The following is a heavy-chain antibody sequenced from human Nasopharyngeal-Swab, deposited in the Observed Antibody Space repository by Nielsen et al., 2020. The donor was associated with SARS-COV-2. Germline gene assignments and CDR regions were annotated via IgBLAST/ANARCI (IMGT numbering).Heavy chain of an antibody. CDR3: STSWNDPDV. J-gene: IGHJ6*03. V-gene: IGHV3-7*02. CDR2: IKQDGSER. D-gene: IGHD1-1*01. Sequence: GGSLRLSCAASGFTFSSFTMNWVRQAPGKGLEWVANIKQDGSERNYVDSVRGRFTISRDNAKNSLYLQMNTLRAEDTAIYYCSTSWNDPDVWGKGTTVTVSS. CDR1: GFTFSSFT.